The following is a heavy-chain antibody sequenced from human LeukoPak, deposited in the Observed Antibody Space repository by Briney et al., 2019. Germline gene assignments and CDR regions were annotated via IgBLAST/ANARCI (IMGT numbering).Heavy chain of an antibody. CDR3: AKDRNIVATRAFDC. CDR2: ITGSGDRP. V-gene: IGHV3-23*01. J-gene: IGHJ4*02. D-gene: IGHD5-12*01. CDR1: GFTFTSYV. Sequence: GGSLRLSCAASGFTFTSYVMNWVRQPPGKGLEWVSAITGSGDRPYYAGSVKGRFTISRDESKNTVYLQMNSLRAEDTAIYYCAKDRNIVATRAFDCWGQGTQVTVSS.